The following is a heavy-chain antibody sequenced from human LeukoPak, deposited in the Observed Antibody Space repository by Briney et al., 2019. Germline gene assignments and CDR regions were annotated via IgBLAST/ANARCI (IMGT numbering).Heavy chain of an antibody. J-gene: IGHJ4*01. CDR2: IKEDGSEK. CDR3: AKEGSHDFWSGYSTYYFDY. CDR1: GFSFSTYW. D-gene: IGHD3-3*01. V-gene: IGHV3-7*01. Sequence: PLGSLRLSCAASGFSFSTYWMSWVRHALGKGLERVANIKEDGSEKYYVQSAKGRFTISRDNAKNSLYLQMNSLRAEDTAVYYCAKEGSHDFWSGYSTYYFDYWGQGTLLTASS.